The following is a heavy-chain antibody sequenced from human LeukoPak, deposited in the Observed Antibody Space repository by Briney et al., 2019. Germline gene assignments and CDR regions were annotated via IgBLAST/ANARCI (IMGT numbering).Heavy chain of an antibody. D-gene: IGHD1-1*01. CDR2: ISYDGSNK. CDR1: GFTFCSYG. CDR3: AKDDDIRGGYGMDV. V-gene: IGHV3-30*18. J-gene: IGHJ6*02. Sequence: GGSLRLSCAASGFTFCSYGMLWVRQAPGKGREGVAVISYDGSNKYYADSVKGRFTISRDNSKNTLYLQMNSLRAEDTAAYYCAKDDDIRGGYGMDVWGQGTTVTVSS.